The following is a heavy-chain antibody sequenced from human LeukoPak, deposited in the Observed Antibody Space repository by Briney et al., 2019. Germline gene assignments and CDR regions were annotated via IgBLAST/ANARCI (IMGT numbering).Heavy chain of an antibody. CDR1: GFTVGSNY. CDR3: AKDLSYAFDI. CDR2: ISASNGNT. V-gene: IGHV3-23*01. J-gene: IGHJ3*02. Sequence: GGSLRLSCAASGFTVGSNYMNWVRQAPGKGLEWVSAISASNGNTYYADSVKGRFTISRDNSKNTLYLQMNSLRAEDTAVYYCAKDLSYAFDIWGRGTMVTVSS.